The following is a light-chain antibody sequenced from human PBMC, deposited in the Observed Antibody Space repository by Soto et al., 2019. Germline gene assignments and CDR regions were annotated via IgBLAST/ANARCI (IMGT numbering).Light chain of an antibody. V-gene: IGLV1-40*01. CDR1: SSNIGAGFD. J-gene: IGLJ1*01. Sequence: QPVLTQPPSVSGAPGQRVTVSCTGSSSNIGAGFDVHWYQQLPGTAPKLLIYGNTNRPSGVPDRFSGSKSGTSASLAITGLQAEDEADYYCHSYDSSLSGSYVFGTGTKLTVL. CDR3: HSYDSSLSGSYV. CDR2: GNT.